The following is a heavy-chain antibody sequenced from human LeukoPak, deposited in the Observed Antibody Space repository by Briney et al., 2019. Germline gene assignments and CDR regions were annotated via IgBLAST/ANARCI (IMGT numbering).Heavy chain of an antibody. V-gene: IGHV3-23*01. CDR3: AKWGDYGVLTGYYDPDY. CDR2: ITGSGGIT. J-gene: IGHJ4*02. D-gene: IGHD3-9*01. CDR1: GFTFSNYA. Sequence: PGGSLRLSCVASGFTFSNYAMSWVRQAPGKGLEWVSAITGSGGITYYADSVKGRFTISRDNSKNTLYLQMNSLRAEDTAVYYCAKWGDYGVLTGYYDPDYWGQGTLVTVSS.